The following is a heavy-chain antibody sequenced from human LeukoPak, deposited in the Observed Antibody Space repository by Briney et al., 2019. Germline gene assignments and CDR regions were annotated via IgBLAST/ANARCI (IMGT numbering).Heavy chain of an antibody. J-gene: IGHJ4*02. D-gene: IGHD3-9*01. CDR2: ISGSGGST. Sequence: PGGSLRLSCAAAGFTFSSYAMSWVRQAPGKGLERVSDISGSGGSTYYADSVKGRFTISRDNSKNTLYLQMNSLRAEDTAVYYCAKGNSGSLRYFDWLFRYWGQGTLVIVSS. CDR3: AKGNSGSLRYFDWLFRY. CDR1: GFTFSSYA. V-gene: IGHV3-23*01.